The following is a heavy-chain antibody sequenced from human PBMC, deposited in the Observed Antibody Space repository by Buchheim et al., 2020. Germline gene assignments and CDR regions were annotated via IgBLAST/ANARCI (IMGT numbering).Heavy chain of an antibody. V-gene: IGHV4-39*01. CDR2: IFYGGST. D-gene: IGHD3-3*02. J-gene: IGHJ4*02. Sequence: QLQMLESGPGLVKPSETLSLTCTISGASVDTSIYYWGWIRQSPGKGLEWIGSIFYGGSTQYNPSLKSRVTISVDMSRNELSLELTSVTAADTAVYFCAKSISWYFGDWGQG. CDR1: GASVDTSIYY. CDR3: AKSISWYFGD.